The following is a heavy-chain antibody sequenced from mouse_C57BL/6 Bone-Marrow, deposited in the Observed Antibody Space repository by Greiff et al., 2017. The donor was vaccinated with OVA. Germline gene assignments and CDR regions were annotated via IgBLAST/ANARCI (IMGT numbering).Heavy chain of an antibody. CDR1: GFNIKDDY. CDR3: TTVLRGFDY. J-gene: IGHJ2*01. D-gene: IGHD1-1*01. V-gene: IGHV14-4*01. CDR2: LDPENGDT. Sequence: VQLQQSGAELVRPGASVKLSCTASGFNIKDDYMHWVKQRPEQGLEWIGWLDPENGDTEYASKFQGKATITADTASNTAYLQLSSLTSEDTAVYYCTTVLRGFDYWGQGTTLTVSS.